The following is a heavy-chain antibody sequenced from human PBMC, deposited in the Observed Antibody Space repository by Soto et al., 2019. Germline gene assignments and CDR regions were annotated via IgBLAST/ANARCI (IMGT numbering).Heavy chain of an antibody. D-gene: IGHD3-10*01. V-gene: IGHV4-30-2*01. J-gene: IGHJ3*01. Sequence: QLQLQESGSGLVNPSQTLSLTCTVSGGSINSGDYSWSWIRQAPGKGLEWIGYMYQSGSTFYNPSLKRRVTISIDRSENFFSLDLKSVTAADTAVYYCARARSWDAYDVWGQGTLVTVSS. CDR1: GGSINSGDYS. CDR2: MYQSGST. CDR3: ARARSWDAYDV.